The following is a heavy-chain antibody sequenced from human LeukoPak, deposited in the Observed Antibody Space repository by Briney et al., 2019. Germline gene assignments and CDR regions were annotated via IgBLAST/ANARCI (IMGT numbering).Heavy chain of an antibody. D-gene: IGHD6-19*01. CDR1: GFTFSSYW. CDR2: IKQDGSEK. V-gene: IGHV3-7*01. Sequence: GGSLRLSCAASGFTFSSYWMSWGRQAPGKGLEWVANIKQDGSEKYYVDSVKGRFTISRDNAKNSLYLQMNSLRAEDTAVYYCARKRAVAGPDEYFQHWGQGTLVTVSS. CDR3: ARKRAVAGPDEYFQH. J-gene: IGHJ1*01.